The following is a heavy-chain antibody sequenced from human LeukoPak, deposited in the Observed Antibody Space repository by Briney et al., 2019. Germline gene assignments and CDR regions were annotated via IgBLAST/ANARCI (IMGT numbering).Heavy chain of an antibody. CDR2: ISGSGGST. CDR1: GFTFSIYA. D-gene: IGHD3-22*01. CDR3: AKGIVVVITAQFDY. V-gene: IGHV3-23*01. Sequence: GGSLRLSCAAYGFTFSIYAMSWVRQAPGKGLEWVSAISGSGGSTYYADSVKGRFTISRDNSKNTLYLQMNSLRAEDTAVYYCAKGIVVVITAQFDYWGQGTLVTVSS. J-gene: IGHJ4*02.